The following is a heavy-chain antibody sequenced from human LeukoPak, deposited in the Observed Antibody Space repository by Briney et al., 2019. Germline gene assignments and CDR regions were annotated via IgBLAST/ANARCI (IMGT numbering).Heavy chain of an antibody. Sequence: SETLSLTCTVSGGSISSYYWSWIRQPPGKGLEWIGYIYYSGSTNYNPSLKSRVTIPVDTSKNQFSLKLSSVTAADTAVYYCGRYDSSGYYSYWGQGTLVTVSS. CDR1: GGSISSYY. CDR3: GRYDSSGYYSY. V-gene: IGHV4-59*08. D-gene: IGHD3-22*01. CDR2: IYYSGST. J-gene: IGHJ4*02.